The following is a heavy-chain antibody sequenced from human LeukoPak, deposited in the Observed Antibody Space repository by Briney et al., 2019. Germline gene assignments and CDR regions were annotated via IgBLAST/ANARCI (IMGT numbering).Heavy chain of an antibody. CDR2: INPNGGAT. D-gene: IGHD2-2*01. CDR3: VTYTSALEYFLY. V-gene: IGHV1-2*02. CDR1: GYTFTDYY. J-gene: IGHJ4*02. Sequence: ASVKVSCKASGYTFTDYYIHWVRQAPGQGPEWMGWINPNGGATMYAQRFQDRVTMTRDTSISTAYLDLSGLSSDDTAVYYCVTYTSALEYFLYWGLGTLVTVSS.